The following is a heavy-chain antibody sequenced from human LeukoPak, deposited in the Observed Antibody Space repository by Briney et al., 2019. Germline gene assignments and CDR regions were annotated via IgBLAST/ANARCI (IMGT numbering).Heavy chain of an antibody. CDR1: GFSVSSNY. J-gene: IGHJ4*02. CDR2: IYRDERT. D-gene: IGHD3-22*01. V-gene: IGHV3-66*01. Sequence: GGSLRLSCAASGFSVSSNYMNWVRQAPGKGLEWVSVIYRDERTYYADSVKGRFTISRDNSKNTLYLQMNSLRAEDTAVYYCARGYYYDSSGYYPYYFDYWGQGTLVTVSS. CDR3: ARGYYYDSSGYYPYYFDY.